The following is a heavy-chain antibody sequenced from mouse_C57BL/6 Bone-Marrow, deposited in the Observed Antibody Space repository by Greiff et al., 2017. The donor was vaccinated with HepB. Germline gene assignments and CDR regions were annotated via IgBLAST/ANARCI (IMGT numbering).Heavy chain of an antibody. CDR3: ARGALDGYSYYFDY. V-gene: IGHV1-63*01. J-gene: IGHJ2*01. D-gene: IGHD2-3*01. CDR1: GYTFTNYW. Sequence: QVQLKESGAELVRPGTSVKMSCKASGYTFTNYWIGWAKQRPGHGLEWIGDIYPGGGYTNYNEKFKGKATLTADKSSSTAYMQFSSLTSEDSAIYYCARGALDGYSYYFDYWGQGTTLTVSS. CDR2: IYPGGGYT.